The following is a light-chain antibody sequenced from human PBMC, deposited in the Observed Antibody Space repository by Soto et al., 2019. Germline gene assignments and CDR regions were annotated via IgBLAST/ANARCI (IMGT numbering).Light chain of an antibody. V-gene: IGKV1-5*03. CDR3: QQYDSYPYT. J-gene: IGKJ2*01. Sequence: DIQMTQSPSTLSTSVGDRVTITCRASQTISSWLAWYQEKPGKAPKLLIYKASTSESGVPSRFSGSGSGTDFTLTIRSLQPDDFATYYCQQYDSYPYTFGQGTKLEIK. CDR1: QTISSW. CDR2: KAS.